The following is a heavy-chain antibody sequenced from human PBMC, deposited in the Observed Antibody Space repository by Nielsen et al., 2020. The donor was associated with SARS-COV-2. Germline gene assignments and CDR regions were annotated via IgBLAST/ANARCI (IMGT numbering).Heavy chain of an antibody. CDR1: GFTFGDYT. V-gene: IGHV3-43*01. Sequence: GESLKISCAASGFTFGDYTMHWVRQVPGKGLEWVSLITWDATSIYYTDSVRGRFTISRDNSKNSLYLEMSSLRIDDTALYYCARDPRGDGYNELDYWGQGTLVTVSS. D-gene: IGHD5-24*01. CDR3: ARDPRGDGYNELDY. J-gene: IGHJ4*02. CDR2: ITWDATSI.